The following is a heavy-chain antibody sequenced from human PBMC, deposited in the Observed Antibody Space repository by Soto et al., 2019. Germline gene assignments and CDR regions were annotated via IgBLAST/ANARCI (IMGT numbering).Heavy chain of an antibody. D-gene: IGHD2-15*01. Sequence: ETLSLTCTVSGGSISSYYWSWIRQPPGKGLEWIGYIYYSGSTNYNPSLKSRVTISVDTSKNQFSLKLSSVTAADTAVYYCARDLAVVTDYYGMDVWGQGTTVTVSS. CDR1: GGSISSYY. CDR2: IYYSGST. J-gene: IGHJ6*02. V-gene: IGHV4-59*01. CDR3: ARDLAVVTDYYGMDV.